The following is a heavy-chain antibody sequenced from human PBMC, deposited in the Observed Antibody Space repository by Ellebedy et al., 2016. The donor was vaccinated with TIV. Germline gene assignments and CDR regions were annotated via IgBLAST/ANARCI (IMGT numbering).Heavy chain of an antibody. J-gene: IGHJ4*02. CDR3: ARGVYSYDY. CDR1: GFTFSSHW. Sequence: GGSLRLSXVASGFTFSSHWMTWVRQAPGKRLEWVAKIKEDGGEIYYVDSVKGRFTISRDNAKNSLYLQMNSLRAEDTALYYCARGVYSYDYWGQGTLVTVSS. D-gene: IGHD5-18*01. CDR2: IKEDGGEI. V-gene: IGHV3-7*01.